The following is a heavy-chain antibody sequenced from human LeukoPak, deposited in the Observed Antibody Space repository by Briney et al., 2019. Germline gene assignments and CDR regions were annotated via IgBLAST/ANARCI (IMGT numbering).Heavy chain of an antibody. V-gene: IGHV1-46*01. CDR2: INPSAGST. D-gene: IGHD6-19*01. CDR3: ARRFAEQWLDYFDY. Sequence: ASVKVSCKASGYTFTGYYMHWVRQAPGQGLEWMGLINPSAGSTSYTQKFQGRVTMTRDTSTSTFYMELSSLRSEDTAVYYCARRFAEQWLDYFDYWGQGTLVTVSS. J-gene: IGHJ4*02. CDR1: GYTFTGYY.